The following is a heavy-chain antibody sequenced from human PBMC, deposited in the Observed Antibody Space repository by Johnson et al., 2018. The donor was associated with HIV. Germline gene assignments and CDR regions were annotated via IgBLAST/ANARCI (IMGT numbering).Heavy chain of an antibody. CDR3: ARAPPGGAFDI. V-gene: IGHV3-43*01. Sequence: FADYTMHWVRQAPGKGLEWVYLISWDGGSTYYADSVKGRFTISRDNSKNSLYLQMNSLRVEDTAVYYCARAPPGGAFDIWGQGTMVTVSS. D-gene: IGHD6-25*01. J-gene: IGHJ3*02. CDR2: ISWDGGST. CDR1: FADYT.